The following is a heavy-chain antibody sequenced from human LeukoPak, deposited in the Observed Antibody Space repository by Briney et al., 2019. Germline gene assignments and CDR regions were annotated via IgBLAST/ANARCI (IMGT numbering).Heavy chain of an antibody. CDR1: GGSVSSGSYY. Sequence: PSETLSLTCTVSGGSVSSGSYYWSWIRQPPGKGLEWIGYIYYSGSTNYNPSLKSRVTISVDTSKNQFSLKLSSVTAADTAVYYCARVGVTMVRGVIIPEYYYYYGMDVWGKGTTVTVSS. CDR2: IYYSGST. CDR3: ARVGVTMVRGVIIPEYYYYYGMDV. D-gene: IGHD3-10*01. V-gene: IGHV4-61*01. J-gene: IGHJ6*04.